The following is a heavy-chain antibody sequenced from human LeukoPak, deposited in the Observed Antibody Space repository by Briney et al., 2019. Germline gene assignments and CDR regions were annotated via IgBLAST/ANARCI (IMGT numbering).Heavy chain of an antibody. CDR3: ARVFSSSWSLIVSYYMDV. CDR1: GYTFTGYY. V-gene: IGHV1-2*02. J-gene: IGHJ6*03. D-gene: IGHD6-13*01. CDR2: INPNSGGT. Sequence: ASVKVSCKASGYTFTGYYMHWVRQAPGQGLEWMGWINPNSGGTNYAQKFQGRVTMTRDTSISTAYMELSRLRSDDTAVYYCARVFSSSWSLIVSYYMDVWGKGTTV.